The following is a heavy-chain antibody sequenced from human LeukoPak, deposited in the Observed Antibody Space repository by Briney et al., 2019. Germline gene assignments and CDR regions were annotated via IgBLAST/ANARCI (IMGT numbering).Heavy chain of an antibody. Sequence: SETLSLTCSVSGGSISSYYWSWIRQPPGKGLEWIGYIHHIAGTSSNPSLKSRVTISLDTSENQFSLKLTSVTAADTAVYYCARSSISGFWSGYVSWFDPWGQGTLVTVSS. D-gene: IGHD3-3*01. V-gene: IGHV4-59*08. J-gene: IGHJ5*02. CDR2: IHHIAGT. CDR3: ARSSISGFWSGYVSWFDP. CDR1: GGSISSYY.